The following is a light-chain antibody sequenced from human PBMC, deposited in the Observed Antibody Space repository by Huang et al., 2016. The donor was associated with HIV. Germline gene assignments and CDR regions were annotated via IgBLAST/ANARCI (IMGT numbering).Light chain of an antibody. CDR3: QQYNNWPFYT. V-gene: IGKV3-15*01. J-gene: IGKJ2*01. Sequence: EIVMTQSPATLSVSPGERATLSCRASQSVSSNLAWYQQQPGQAPRLLIYGASTRATGIPARFSGSGSGTEFTLTISSLQSEDFAVYYCQQYNNWPFYTFGQGTKLEIK. CDR1: QSVSSN. CDR2: GAS.